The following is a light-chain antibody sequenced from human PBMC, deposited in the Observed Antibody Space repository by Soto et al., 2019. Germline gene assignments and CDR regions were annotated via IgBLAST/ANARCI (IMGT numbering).Light chain of an antibody. CDR3: QQYGSSLPAT. J-gene: IGKJ4*01. CDR2: DAS. Sequence: EIVVTQSPATLSLSPAERATLSCRASQSVSSNYLAWYQQKLGQAPRLLIYDASRRATGIPDRFSGSGSGTDFTLTISRLEPEDFAVYYCQQYGSSLPATFGGGTKVDIK. V-gene: IGKV3-20*01. CDR1: QSVSSNY.